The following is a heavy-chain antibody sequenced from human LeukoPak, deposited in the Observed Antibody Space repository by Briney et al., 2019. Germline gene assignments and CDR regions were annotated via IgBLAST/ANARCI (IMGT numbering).Heavy chain of an antibody. CDR2: ISGSGGRT. V-gene: IGHV3-23*01. CDR1: GFTFTTYT. Sequence: GGSLRLSCAASGFTFTTYTMTWVRQAPGKGLEWVSAISGSGGRTNYADSVKGRFNISRDNSKNTLHLEMDSLRAEDTAVYYCAKDKSPWAYYFDYWGQGTLVTVSS. D-gene: IGHD1-26*01. J-gene: IGHJ4*02. CDR3: AKDKSPWAYYFDY.